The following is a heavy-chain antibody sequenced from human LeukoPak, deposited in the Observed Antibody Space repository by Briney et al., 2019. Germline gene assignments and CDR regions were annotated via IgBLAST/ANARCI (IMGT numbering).Heavy chain of an antibody. J-gene: IGHJ4*02. CDR2: IYYSGST. CDR1: GGSISSYY. Sequence: EPSETLSLTCTVSGGSISSYYWSWIRQPPGKGLEWIGYIYYSGSTNYNPSLKSRVTISVDTSKNQFSLKLSSVPAADTAVYYCARVRGSLRVPDYWGQGTLVTVSS. V-gene: IGHV4-59*01. D-gene: IGHD4-17*01. CDR3: ARVRGSLRVPDY.